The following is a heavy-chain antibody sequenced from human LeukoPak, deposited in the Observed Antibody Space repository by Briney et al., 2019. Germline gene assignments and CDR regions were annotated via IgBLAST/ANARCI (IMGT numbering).Heavy chain of an antibody. CDR1: GFTFSSYA. J-gene: IGHJ5*01. V-gene: IGHV3-74*01. D-gene: IGHD3-9*01. CDR2: IKGDGSHT. Sequence: PGGSLRLSCAASGFTFSSYAMSWVRQAPGKGLVWVSRIKGDGSHTIYADSVKGRFTISRDNAKNTLYLQMKSLRAEDTAVYYCVRDWDHFDFDSWGLGTPVTVSS. CDR3: VRDWDHFDFDS.